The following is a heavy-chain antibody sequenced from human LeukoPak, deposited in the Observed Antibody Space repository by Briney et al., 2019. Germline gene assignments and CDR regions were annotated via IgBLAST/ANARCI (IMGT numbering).Heavy chain of an antibody. Sequence: PSETLSLTCTVSGGSIISYYWSWIRQPAGKGLEWIGRIYPSGTTNYNPSLKSRVTMSLDTSRSQFSLKLSSVTAADTAVYYCARDRSAEYFDLWGRGTLVTVSS. J-gene: IGHJ2*01. D-gene: IGHD2-15*01. CDR3: ARDRSAEYFDL. CDR2: IYPSGTT. CDR1: GGSIISYY. V-gene: IGHV4-4*07.